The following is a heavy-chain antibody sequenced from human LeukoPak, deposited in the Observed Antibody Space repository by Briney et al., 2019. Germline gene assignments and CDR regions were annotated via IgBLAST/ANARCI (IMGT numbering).Heavy chain of an antibody. CDR3: ASGTFDDYGDYDRGDYFDH. D-gene: IGHD4-17*01. V-gene: IGHV4-39*02. Sequence: TSETLSLTCTVSGASISSSSSSWGWVRQPPGKGPEWIGSIYYSGLTYAHPSLKSRVSISVDPSKNHFSLKVSSVTAADTAVYYCASGTFDDYGDYDRGDYFDHWGQGALVTVSS. J-gene: IGHJ4*02. CDR1: GASISSSSSS. CDR2: IYYSGLT.